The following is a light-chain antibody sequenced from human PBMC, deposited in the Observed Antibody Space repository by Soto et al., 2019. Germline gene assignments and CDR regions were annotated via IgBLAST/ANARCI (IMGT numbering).Light chain of an antibody. CDR2: DAS. CDR3: QQYNSFPLT. J-gene: IGKJ4*01. CDR1: QSISNW. V-gene: IGKV1-5*01. Sequence: DIQMTQSPSTLSASVGDRVTITCRASQSISNWLAWYQQTPGKAPKVLIFDASSLVSGVPSRFSGSGSGTDFTLTISSLQPADFGTYYCQQYNSFPLTFGGGIKVEI.